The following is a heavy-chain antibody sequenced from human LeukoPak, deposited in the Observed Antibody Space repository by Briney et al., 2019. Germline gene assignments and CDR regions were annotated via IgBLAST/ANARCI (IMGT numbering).Heavy chain of an antibody. CDR3: AKDLSVVGAHDSFDV. Sequence: GGSLRLSCAASGFSFSSYGMHWVRQAPGKGLNWLTVISYDGNTIYYADSVKGRFTISRDNSKNTLYLQMNSLRIEDTAVYYCAKDLSVVGAHDSFDVWGQGTMVTVSS. CDR2: ISYDGNTI. D-gene: IGHD1-26*01. J-gene: IGHJ3*01. CDR1: GFSFSSYG. V-gene: IGHV3-30*18.